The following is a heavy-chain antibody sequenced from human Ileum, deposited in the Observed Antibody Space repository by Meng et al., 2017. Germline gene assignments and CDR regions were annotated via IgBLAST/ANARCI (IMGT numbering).Heavy chain of an antibody. J-gene: IGHJ5*02. CDR3: ARGGPWFDP. Sequence: QVQLQQGGARLFLHAVSLSLTCSLYAGSFSVYHWSWIRQPPGKGLEWIGEINHSGSTNYNPSPKSRGTISVDTSKNQFSLKLSSVTAADTAVYYCARGGPWFDPWGQGTLVTVSS. V-gene: IGHV4-34*01. CDR1: AGSFSVYH. CDR2: INHSGST.